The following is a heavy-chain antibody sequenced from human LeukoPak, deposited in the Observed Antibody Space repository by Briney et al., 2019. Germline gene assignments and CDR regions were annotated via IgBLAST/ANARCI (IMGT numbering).Heavy chain of an antibody. CDR1: GYTFTSYY. Sequence: GASVKVSCKASGYTFTSYYMHWVRQAPGQGLEWRGIINPSGGSTSYAQKFQGRVTMTRDTSTSTVYMELSSLRSEDTAVYYCARDKGLVPAEQTAFDIWGQGTMVTVPS. J-gene: IGHJ3*02. V-gene: IGHV1-46*01. CDR3: ARDKGLVPAEQTAFDI. CDR2: INPSGGST. D-gene: IGHD2-2*01.